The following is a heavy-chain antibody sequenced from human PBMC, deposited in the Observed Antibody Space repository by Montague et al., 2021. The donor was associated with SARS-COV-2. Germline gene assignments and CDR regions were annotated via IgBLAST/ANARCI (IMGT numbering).Heavy chain of an antibody. CDR3: ARVARLQLVRLSGMDV. J-gene: IGHJ6*02. V-gene: IGHV4-39*06. Sequence: SETLSLTCTVSGGSISSSSYYWGWLRQPPGKGLEWIGSNYYSGSTYYNPSLKSRVTISVDTTKNQFTLKLSSVTAAATAVYYSARVARLQLVRLSGMDVWGQGTTVTVSS. CDR1: GGSISSSSYY. D-gene: IGHD6-13*01. CDR2: NYYSGST.